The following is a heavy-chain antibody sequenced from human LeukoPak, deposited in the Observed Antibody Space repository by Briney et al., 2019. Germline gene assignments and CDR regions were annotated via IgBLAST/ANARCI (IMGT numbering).Heavy chain of an antibody. CDR3: ARSLGGSGSYVVGY. V-gene: IGHV1-2*05. CDR2: INPNSGGT. Sequence: GASVKVSCKASGYTFTDYHIHWVRQAPGQGLEWMGRINPNSGGTNYAQQFQGRVTMTRDTSISTAYMELNRLTSDDMVVYYCARSLGGSGSYVVGYWGQGTQVTVSS. CDR1: GYTFTDYH. D-gene: IGHD3-10*01. J-gene: IGHJ4*02.